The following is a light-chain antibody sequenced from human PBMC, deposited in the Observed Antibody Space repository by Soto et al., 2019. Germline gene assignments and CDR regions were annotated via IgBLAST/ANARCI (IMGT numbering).Light chain of an antibody. CDR2: AAS. CDR3: QQLLFT. J-gene: IGKJ3*01. CDR1: QGISSY. Sequence: IQLTQSPSSLSASVGDRVTITCRASQGISSYLAWYQQKPGKAPKLLIYAASTLQSGVPSRFSGSGSGTDFTFTIISLQPEDFATEYCQQLLFTFGPGTKLDIK. V-gene: IGKV1-9*01.